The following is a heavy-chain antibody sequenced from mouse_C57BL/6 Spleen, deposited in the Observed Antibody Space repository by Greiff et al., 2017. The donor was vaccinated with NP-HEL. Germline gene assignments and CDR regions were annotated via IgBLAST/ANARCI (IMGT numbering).Heavy chain of an antibody. CDR2: IYPGSGNT. CDR1: GYTFTDYY. J-gene: IGHJ4*01. CDR3: ARYDYDRGYAMDY. Sequence: QVQLQQSGAELVRPGASVKLSCKASGYTFTDYYINWVKQRPGQGLEWIARIYPGSGNTYYNEKFKGKATLTAEKSSSTAYMQLSSLTSEDSAVYFCARYDYDRGYAMDYWGQGTSVTVSS. D-gene: IGHD2-4*01. V-gene: IGHV1-76*01.